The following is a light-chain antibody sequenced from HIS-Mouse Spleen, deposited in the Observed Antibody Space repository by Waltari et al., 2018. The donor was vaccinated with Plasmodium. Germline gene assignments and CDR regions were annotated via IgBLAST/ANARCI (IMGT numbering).Light chain of an antibody. CDR2: EGS. CDR1: SSDVGSYNL. J-gene: IGLJ3*02. CDR3: CSYAGSSTLV. V-gene: IGLV2-23*01. Sequence: QSALTPPASVSASPGRSITISCTGTSSDVGSYNLVPWYQQHPGKTPKLMIYEGSKRPSGVSNRFSGSKSGNTASLTISGLQAEDEADYYCCSYAGSSTLVFGGGTKLTVL.